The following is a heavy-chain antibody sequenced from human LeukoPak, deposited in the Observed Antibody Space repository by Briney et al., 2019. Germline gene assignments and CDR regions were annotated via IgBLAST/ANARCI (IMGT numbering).Heavy chain of an antibody. V-gene: IGHV1-69*06. CDR1: GGTFSSYA. CDR2: IIPIFGTA. J-gene: IGHJ4*02. D-gene: IGHD3-10*01. CDR3: AGAYYYGSGSSVFDC. Sequence: SVKVSCKASGGTFSSYAISWVRQAPGQGLEWMGGIIPIFGTANYAQKFQGRVTITADKSTSTAYMELSSLRSEDTAVYYCAGAYYYGSGSSVFDCWGQGTLVTVSS.